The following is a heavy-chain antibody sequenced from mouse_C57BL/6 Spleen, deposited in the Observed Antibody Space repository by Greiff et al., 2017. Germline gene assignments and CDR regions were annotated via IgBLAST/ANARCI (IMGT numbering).Heavy chain of an antibody. D-gene: IGHD2-3*01. V-gene: IGHV1-54*01. CDR1: GYAFTNYL. J-gene: IGHJ2*01. CDR2: INPGSGGT. CDR3: ARSLDGYYGY. Sequence: QVQLKESGAELVRPGTSVKVSCKASGYAFTNYLIEWVKQRPGQGLEWIGVINPGSGGTNYNEKFKGKATLTADKSSSTAYMQLSSLTSEDSAVYCCARSLDGYYGYWGQGTTLTVSS.